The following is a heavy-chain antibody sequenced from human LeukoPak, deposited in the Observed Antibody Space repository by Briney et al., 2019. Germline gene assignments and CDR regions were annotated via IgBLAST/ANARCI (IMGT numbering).Heavy chain of an antibody. D-gene: IGHD2-8*01. V-gene: IGHV3-9*03. CDR3: AKGAGFTLTPYYMDV. CDR1: GFTFDDYA. J-gene: IGHJ6*03. Sequence: PGRSLRLSCAASGFTFDDYAMHWARQAPGKGLEWVSGISWNSGSIGYADSVKGRFTISRDNAKNSLYLQMDSLRAEDMALYYCAKGAGFTLTPYYMDVWGKGTTVTVSS. CDR2: ISWNSGSI.